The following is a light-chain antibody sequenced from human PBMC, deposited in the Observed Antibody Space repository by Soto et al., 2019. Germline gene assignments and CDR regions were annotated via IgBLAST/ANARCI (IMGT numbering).Light chain of an antibody. J-gene: IGKJ4*01. CDR3: QQYHNWPPLT. Sequence: EIVMTQSPATLSVSPGERATRSCRASQSISSNLAWYQQKPGQAPRLLIFGASTRATGIPARFSGSGSGTEFTLTISSLQSEDFAVYYCQQYHNWPPLTFGGGTKVEIK. CDR2: GAS. V-gene: IGKV3-15*01. CDR1: QSISSN.